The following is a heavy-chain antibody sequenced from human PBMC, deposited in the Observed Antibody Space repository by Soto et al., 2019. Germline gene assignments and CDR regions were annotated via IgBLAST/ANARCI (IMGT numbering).Heavy chain of an antibody. CDR1: GGTFSSYT. Sequence: QVQLVQSGAEVKKPGSSVKVSCKASGGTFSSYTISWVRQAPGQGLEWMGRIIPILGIANYAQKFQGRVTITADKSTSTAYMELSSLRSEDTAVYYCAGEDYYDSSGYRWAFDIWGQGTMVTVSS. CDR2: IIPILGIA. V-gene: IGHV1-69*02. CDR3: AGEDYYDSSGYRWAFDI. D-gene: IGHD3-22*01. J-gene: IGHJ3*02.